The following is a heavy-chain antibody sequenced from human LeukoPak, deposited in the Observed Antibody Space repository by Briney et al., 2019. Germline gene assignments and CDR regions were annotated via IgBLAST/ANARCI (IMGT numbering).Heavy chain of an antibody. J-gene: IGHJ4*02. D-gene: IGHD3-9*01. CDR2: FSAYNGNT. CDR3: ARERADYDILTGYHTLPYFDY. Sequence: GASVKVSCKASGYTFTSYGISWVRQAPGQGLEWMGWFSAYNGNTNYAQKLQGRVTMTTDTSTSTAYMELRSLRSDDTAVYYCARERADYDILTGYHTLPYFDYWGQGTLVTVSS. CDR1: GYTFTSYG. V-gene: IGHV1-18*01.